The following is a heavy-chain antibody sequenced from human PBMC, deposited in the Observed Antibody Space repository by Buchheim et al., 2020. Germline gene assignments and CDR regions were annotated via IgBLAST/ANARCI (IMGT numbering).Heavy chain of an antibody. Sequence: EVQLVESGGGLVQPGGSLRLSCAASGFTFSSYSMNWVRQAPGKGLEWVSYISSSSSTIYYADSVKGRFTISRDNAKNSLYLQMNSLRDEDTAVYYCARDGSTKRSITIFGVVISMADYWGQGTL. V-gene: IGHV3-48*02. J-gene: IGHJ4*02. CDR2: ISSSSSTI. CDR3: ARDGSTKRSITIFGVVISMADY. D-gene: IGHD3-3*01. CDR1: GFTFSSYS.